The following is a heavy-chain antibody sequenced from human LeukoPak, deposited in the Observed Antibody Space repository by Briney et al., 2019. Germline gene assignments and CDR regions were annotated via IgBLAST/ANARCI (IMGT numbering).Heavy chain of an antibody. Sequence: GGSLRLSCAASGFTFSSYGMHWVRQAPGKGLEWVAFIRYDGSNKYYADSVRGRFTISRDNSKNTLYLQMNSLRAEDTAVYYCAKDLVRSLYYGSGSYSFDYWGQGTLVTVSS. CDR3: AKDLVRSLYYGSGSYSFDY. V-gene: IGHV3-30*02. CDR2: IRYDGSNK. CDR1: GFTFSSYG. D-gene: IGHD3-10*01. J-gene: IGHJ4*02.